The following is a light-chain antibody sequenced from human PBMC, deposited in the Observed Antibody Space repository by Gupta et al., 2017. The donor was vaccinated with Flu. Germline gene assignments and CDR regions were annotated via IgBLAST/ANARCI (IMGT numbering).Light chain of an antibody. Sequence: SPATLSVSPGERATRSCRASQSVSSNLAWYQQKPGQAPRLLIYDASTRATGIPARFTGSGSGTEFTLTISSLQSEDFALYFWQQDDNWPSFGGGTTVGIK. CDR1: QSVSSN. V-gene: IGKV3-15*01. CDR3: QQDDNWPS. J-gene: IGKJ4*01. CDR2: DAS.